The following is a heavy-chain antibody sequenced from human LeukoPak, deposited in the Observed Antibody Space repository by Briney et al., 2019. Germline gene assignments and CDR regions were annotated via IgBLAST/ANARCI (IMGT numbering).Heavy chain of an antibody. V-gene: IGHV4-59*12. D-gene: IGHD3-22*01. CDR2: IYYSGST. J-gene: IGHJ4*02. CDR3: ASDSFYDSGGYFYY. Sequence: SETLSLTCTVSGGSISSYYWSWIRQPPGKGLEWIGYIYYSGSTNYNPSLKSRVTMSVDTSKNQFSLKLTSVTAADTAVYYCASDSFYDSGGYFYYWGQGTPVTVSS. CDR1: GGSISSYY.